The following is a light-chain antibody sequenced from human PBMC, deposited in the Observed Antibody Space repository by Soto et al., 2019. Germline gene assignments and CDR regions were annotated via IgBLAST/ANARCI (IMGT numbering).Light chain of an antibody. CDR3: QQYNNCCRT. CDR1: QSASLL. Sequence: EIAMTQSPATLSVSQGESATLSCRASQSASLLLAWYQQKPGQAPRLLIHGATTRATGTPARFSGSGSVTECTRINDSLEYEDFAVYYSQQYNNCCRTCGQGTKADI. CDR2: GAT. V-gene: IGKV3-15*01. J-gene: IGKJ1*01.